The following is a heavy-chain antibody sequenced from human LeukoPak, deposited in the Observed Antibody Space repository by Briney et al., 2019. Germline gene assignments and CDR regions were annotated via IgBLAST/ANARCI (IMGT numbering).Heavy chain of an antibody. CDR3: ASVYLYGMDV. J-gene: IGHJ6*02. V-gene: IGHV1-46*01. CDR2: INPSGGGT. D-gene: IGHD2-8*01. CDR1: GYTLTELS. Sequence: ASVKVSCKVSGYTLTELSMHWVRQAPGQGLEWMAIINPSGGGTKYAQKFQGRVTMTRDTPTNTVYMELSSLRTEDTAVYYCASVYLYGMDVRGQGTTVTVSS.